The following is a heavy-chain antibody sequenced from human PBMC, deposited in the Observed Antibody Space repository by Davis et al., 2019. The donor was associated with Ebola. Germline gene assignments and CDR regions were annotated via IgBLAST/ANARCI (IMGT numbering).Heavy chain of an antibody. J-gene: IGHJ6*02. CDR3: ARVHLSADRSWTYYYYYGMDV. D-gene: IGHD6-13*01. CDR2: INDKRST. V-gene: IGHV4-34*01. Sequence: PSETLSLSCAASGGSFSGFYWSWIRQSPGKGLEWIGEINDKRSTTYNPSPKGRVTILTDTSQNQFSLKLRSVTAADTAVYYCARVHLSADRSWTYYYYYGMDVWGHGTTVTVSS. CDR1: GGSFSGFY.